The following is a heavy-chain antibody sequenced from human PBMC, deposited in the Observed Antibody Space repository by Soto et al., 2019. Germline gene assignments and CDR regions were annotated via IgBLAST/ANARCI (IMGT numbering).Heavy chain of an antibody. J-gene: IGHJ3*02. CDR1: GFTFSNYG. Sequence: QVQLVESGGGVVQPGGSLRLSCVASGFTFSNYGMHWVRQTPGKGLEWVAMTWYDGINKYYADSVKDRFTISRDNSKTTLYLQMNSLRDEDSAVYYCATELNDMEAFDIWGQGTMATVAS. V-gene: IGHV3-33*01. CDR3: ATELNDMEAFDI. D-gene: IGHD1-1*01. CDR2: TWYDGINK.